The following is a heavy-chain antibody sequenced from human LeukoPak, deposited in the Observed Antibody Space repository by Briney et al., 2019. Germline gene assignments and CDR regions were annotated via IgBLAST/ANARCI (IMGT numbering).Heavy chain of an antibody. CDR1: GFSFSRYA. J-gene: IGHJ4*02. D-gene: IGHD3-22*01. V-gene: IGHV3-30*04. CDR3: ARDLLVGGSGYHY. Sequence: GGSLRLSCAASGFSFSRYAMHWVRQAPGKGLEWVAVISYGGSNKYYADSVKGRFTISRDNAKNSLYLQMNSLRAEDTAVYYCARDLLVGGSGYHYWGQGTLVTVSS. CDR2: ISYGGSNK.